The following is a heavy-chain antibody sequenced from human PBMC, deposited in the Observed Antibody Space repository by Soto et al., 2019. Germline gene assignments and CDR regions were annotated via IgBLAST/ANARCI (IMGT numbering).Heavy chain of an antibody. D-gene: IGHD3-3*01. J-gene: IGHJ4*02. Sequence: QVQLVQSGAEVKKPGASVKVSCKASGYTFTGYYMHWVRQAPGQGLEWMGWINPNSGGTNYAQKFQGWVTMTRDTSISTAYMELSRLRSDDTAVYYCERELVTYYDFWSQYYFDYWGQGTLVTVSS. CDR3: ERELVTYYDFWSQYYFDY. CDR1: GYTFTGYY. V-gene: IGHV1-2*04. CDR2: INPNSGGT.